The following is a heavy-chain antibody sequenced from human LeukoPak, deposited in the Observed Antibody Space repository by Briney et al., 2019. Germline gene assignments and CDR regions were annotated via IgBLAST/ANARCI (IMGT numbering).Heavy chain of an antibody. CDR2: IIPIFGTA. J-gene: IGHJ4*02. D-gene: IGHD3-16*01. V-gene: IGHV1-69*05. CDR3: ARSMGESGYSQFHPFDY. Sequence: GSSVKVSCKASGGTFSSYAISWVRQAPGQGLEWMGGIIPIFGTANYAQKFQGRVTITTDESTSTAYMELSSLRSEDTAVYYCARSMGESGYSQFHPFDYWGQGTLVTVSS. CDR1: GGTFSSYA.